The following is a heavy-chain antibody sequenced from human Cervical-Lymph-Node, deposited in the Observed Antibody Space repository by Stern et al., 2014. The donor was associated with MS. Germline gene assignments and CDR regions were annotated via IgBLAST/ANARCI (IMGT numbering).Heavy chain of an antibody. J-gene: IGHJ4*02. V-gene: IGHV3-7*01. CDR1: GLCFSDYW. Sequence: VQLLESGAGLAQPSGSLCLSCAASGLCFSDYWISWGRHAPAPGLEWVAYIKQDGSEKYYLDSVKGRFTISRDNTKNSLALQMNSLRAEDTAFYYWARGRDYFGPWGQGTLVTVSS. CDR2: IKQDGSEK. CDR3: ARGRDYFGP.